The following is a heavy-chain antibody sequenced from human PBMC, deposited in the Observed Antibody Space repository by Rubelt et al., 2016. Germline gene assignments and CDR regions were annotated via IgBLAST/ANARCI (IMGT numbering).Heavy chain of an antibody. D-gene: IGHD3-3*01. CDR2: INHSGST. CDR3: ARQSGYYCDS. J-gene: IGHJ4*02. Sequence: QVQLQQWGAGLLKPAETLSLTCAVYGGSFSGYYWTWIRQPPGTGLEWIGEINHSGSTNYSPSRKSRVTISVDTSKNQFSLKLSSVTAADTAVDYCARQSGYYCDSWGQGTLVTVSP. V-gene: IGHV4-34*01. CDR1: GGSFSGYY.